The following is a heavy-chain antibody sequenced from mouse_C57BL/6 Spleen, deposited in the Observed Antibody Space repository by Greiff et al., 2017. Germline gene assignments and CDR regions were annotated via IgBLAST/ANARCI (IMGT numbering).Heavy chain of an antibody. Sequence: VQLKQSGPELVKPGASVKMSCKASGYTFTDYNMHWVKQSHGKSLEWIGYINPNNGGTSYNQKFKGKATLTVNKSSSTAYMELRSLTSEDSAVYYCARGILLRYYFDYWGQGTTLTVSS. CDR3: ARGILLRYYFDY. D-gene: IGHD1-1*01. J-gene: IGHJ2*01. CDR1: GYTFTDYN. V-gene: IGHV1-22*01. CDR2: INPNNGGT.